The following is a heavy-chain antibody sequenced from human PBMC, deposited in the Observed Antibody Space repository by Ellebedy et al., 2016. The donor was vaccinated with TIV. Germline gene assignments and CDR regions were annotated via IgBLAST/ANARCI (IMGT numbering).Heavy chain of an antibody. J-gene: IGHJ4*02. D-gene: IGHD6-13*01. V-gene: IGHV1-18*04. CDR1: GYSFNNYG. Sequence: AASVKVSCKASGYSFNNYGIKWVRQAPGRGLEWMGWISTYNGITEYAQKVQGRVSLTTDTSTSTAYMELRSLRSDDTAVYYCARNTGIAAAGNGDFWGQGTLVTVSS. CDR3: ARNTGIAAAGNGDF. CDR2: ISTYNGIT.